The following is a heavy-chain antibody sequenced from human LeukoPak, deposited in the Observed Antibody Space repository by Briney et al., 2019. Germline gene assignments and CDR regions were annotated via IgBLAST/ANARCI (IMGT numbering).Heavy chain of an antibody. CDR1: GFTFSSYS. V-gene: IGHV3-21*01. CDR3: ARDIGSDGSAYGAFDI. CDR2: ISSSSYI. Sequence: GGSLRLSCAASGFTFSSYSMNWVRQAPGKGLEWVSSISSSSYIYYADSVKGRFTISRDNAKNSLYLQMNSLRAEDTAVYYCARDIGSDGSAYGAFDIWGQGTMVTVSS. J-gene: IGHJ3*02. D-gene: IGHD2-15*01.